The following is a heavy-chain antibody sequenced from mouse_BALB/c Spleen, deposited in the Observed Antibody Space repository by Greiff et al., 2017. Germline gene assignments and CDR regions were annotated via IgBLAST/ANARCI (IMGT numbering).Heavy chain of an antibody. Sequence: VQLKQSGPGLVKPSQSLSLTCTVTGYSITSDYAWNWIRQFPGNKLEWMGYISYSGSTSYNPSLKSRISITRDTSKNQFFLQLNSVTTEDTATYYCASGGYYEFAYWGQGTLVTVSA. CDR3: ASGGYYEFAY. V-gene: IGHV3-2*02. J-gene: IGHJ3*01. CDR2: ISYSGST. CDR1: GYSITSDYA. D-gene: IGHD2-3*01.